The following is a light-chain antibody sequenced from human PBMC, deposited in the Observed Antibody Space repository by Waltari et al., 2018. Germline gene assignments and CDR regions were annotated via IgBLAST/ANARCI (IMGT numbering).Light chain of an antibody. CDR1: QRVGTS. CDR3: QHYVRLPAT. Sequence: EVGLTQSPGTLSLSPGERATLACRASQRVGTSLAWYQQKPGQAPRLLIYGASRRATGSPDRFSGSGSGTDFSLTISRLEPEDFAVYYCQHYVRLPATFGQGTKVEI. CDR2: GAS. J-gene: IGKJ1*01. V-gene: IGKV3-20*01.